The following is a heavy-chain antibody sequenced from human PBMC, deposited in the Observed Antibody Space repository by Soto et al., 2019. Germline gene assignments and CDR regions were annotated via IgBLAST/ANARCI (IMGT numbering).Heavy chain of an antibody. D-gene: IGHD5-12*01. CDR2: IVVGSTKT. V-gene: IGHV1-58*01. CDR3: TSEDVATGLV. Sequence: GASVEVYCKTSGLIVRSSVVRWLRQARGQRREWMGRIVVGSTKTDFGQKFNKRVTLTRDMSTSTVYMKLRSLTFEDTAIYYCTSEDVATGLVWGQGSLVTVS. J-gene: IGHJ4*02. CDR1: GLIVRSSV.